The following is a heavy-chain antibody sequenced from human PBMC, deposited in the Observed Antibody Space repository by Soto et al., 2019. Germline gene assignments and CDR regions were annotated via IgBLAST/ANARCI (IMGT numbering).Heavy chain of an antibody. CDR1: GFTFSSYA. V-gene: IGHV3-23*01. J-gene: IGHJ4*02. D-gene: IGHD3-10*01. Sequence: GGSLRLSCAASGFTFSSYAMSWVRQAPGKGLEWVSAISGSGGSTYYADSVKGRFTISRDNSKNTLYLQMNSLRAEDTAVYYCAKPEGEVWFGELLKDYWGQGTLVTVSS. CDR2: ISGSGGST. CDR3: AKPEGEVWFGELLKDY.